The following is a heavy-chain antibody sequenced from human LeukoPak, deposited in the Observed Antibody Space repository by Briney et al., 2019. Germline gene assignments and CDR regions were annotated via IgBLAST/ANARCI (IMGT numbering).Heavy chain of an antibody. CDR2: ISSSSSTI. V-gene: IGHV3-48*04. CDR1: GFTFSSYN. CDR3: VLTYAFDI. D-gene: IGHD3-16*01. Sequence: GGSLRLSCAASGFTFSSYNMNWVRQAPGKGLEWVSYISSSSSTIYYADSVKGRFTISRDNAKNSLYLQMNSLRAEDTAVYYCVLTYAFDIWGQGTMVTVSS. J-gene: IGHJ3*02.